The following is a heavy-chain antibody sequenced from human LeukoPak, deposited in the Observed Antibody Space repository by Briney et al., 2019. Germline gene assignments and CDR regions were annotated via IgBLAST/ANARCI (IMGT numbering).Heavy chain of an antibody. CDR1: GFTFSSNY. V-gene: IGHV3-66*02. CDR2: IYSGGST. Sequence: GGSLRLSCAASGFTFSSNYMSWVRQAPGKGLEWVSVIYSGGSTYYADSVKGRFTISRDNSKNTLYLQMNSLRAEDTAVYYCARVDSSSWYDFDYWGQGTLVTVSS. J-gene: IGHJ4*02. D-gene: IGHD6-13*01. CDR3: ARVDSSSWYDFDY.